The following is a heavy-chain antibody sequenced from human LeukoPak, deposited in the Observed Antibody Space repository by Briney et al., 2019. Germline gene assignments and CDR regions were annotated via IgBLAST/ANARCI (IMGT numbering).Heavy chain of an antibody. V-gene: IGHV3-15*07. Sequence: GGSLRLSCAASGFTFNLAWINWVRQAPGKGLEWVGRIKNKIDGGTTDYAAPVKGRFTISRDDSKNTVCLQMNSLKSEDTALYYCNTDGDYGDYVDSWGQGTLVTVSS. CDR3: NTDGDYGDYVDS. J-gene: IGHJ4*02. CDR1: GFTFNLAW. D-gene: IGHD4-17*01. CDR2: IKNKIDGGTT.